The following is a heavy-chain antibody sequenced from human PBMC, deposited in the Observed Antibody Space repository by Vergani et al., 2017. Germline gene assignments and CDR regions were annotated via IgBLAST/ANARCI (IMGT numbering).Heavy chain of an antibody. D-gene: IGHD3-10*01. Sequence: EVQLVQSGAEVKKPGESLKISCKGSGYSFTSYWIGWVRQMPGKVLGGLGIIYPGDSDTRYSPSFQGQFTISADKSISTAYLQWSSLKASDTAMYYCARLPTRSTMVRGLYYYGMDVWGQGTTVTVSS. CDR2: IYPGDSDT. CDR1: GYSFTSYW. J-gene: IGHJ6*02. CDR3: ARLPTRSTMVRGLYYYGMDV. V-gene: IGHV5-51*03.